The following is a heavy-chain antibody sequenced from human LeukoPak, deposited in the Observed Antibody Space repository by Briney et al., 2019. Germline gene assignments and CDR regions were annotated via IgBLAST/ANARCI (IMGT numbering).Heavy chain of an antibody. Sequence: SVKVSCKSSGGTFSSYAISWVRQAPGQGLEWMGRIIPILGIANYAQKLQGRVTITADKSTSTAYMELSSLRSEDTAVYYCAREESGRYAFDIWGQGTMVTVSS. D-gene: IGHD3-10*01. CDR1: GGTFSSYA. J-gene: IGHJ3*02. V-gene: IGHV1-69*04. CDR2: IIPILGIA. CDR3: AREESGRYAFDI.